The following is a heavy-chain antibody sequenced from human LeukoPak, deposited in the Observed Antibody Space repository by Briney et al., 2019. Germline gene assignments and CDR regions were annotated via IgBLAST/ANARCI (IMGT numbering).Heavy chain of an antibody. V-gene: IGHV7-4-1*02. CDR3: ARGPYYYDSSGYYSMGWFDP. CDR1: GYTFTSYA. D-gene: IGHD3-22*01. J-gene: IGHJ5*02. Sequence: ASVKVSCKASGYTFTSYAMNWVRQAPGQGLEWMGWINTNTGNPTYAQGFTGRFVFSLDTSVSTAYLQISSLRAEDTAVYYCARGPYYYDSSGYYSMGWFDPWGQGTLVTVSS. CDR2: INTNTGNP.